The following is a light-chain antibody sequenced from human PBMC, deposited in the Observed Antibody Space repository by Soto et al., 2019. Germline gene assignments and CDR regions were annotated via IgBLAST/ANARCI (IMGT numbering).Light chain of an antibody. CDR2: GNS. V-gene: IGLV1-40*01. CDR3: QSYDSSVSKVV. CDR1: SSNIGAGYD. Sequence: QSVLTQPPSVSGAPGQRVTISCTGSSSNIGAGYDVHWYHHLPGTAPKLLIYGNSNRPSGVPDRFSGSKSGTSASLAITGLQAEDEADYYCQSYDSSVSKVVFGGGTQLTVL. J-gene: IGLJ2*01.